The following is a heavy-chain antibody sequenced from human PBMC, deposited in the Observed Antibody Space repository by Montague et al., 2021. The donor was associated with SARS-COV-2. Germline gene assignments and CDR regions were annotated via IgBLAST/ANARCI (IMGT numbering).Heavy chain of an antibody. CDR1: GGSISSGGYY. D-gene: IGHD4-11*01. Sequence: SETLSLTCTVSGGSISSGGYYWSWIRQHPGKGLEWIGSIYYSGDTYYNPSLKSRVTISVDTSKNQFSLRLSSVTAADTAVYYCVRGGDYTDYGRVDYWGQGTLVIVSS. V-gene: IGHV4-39*01. J-gene: IGHJ4*02. CDR2: IYYSGDT. CDR3: VRGGDYTDYGRVDY.